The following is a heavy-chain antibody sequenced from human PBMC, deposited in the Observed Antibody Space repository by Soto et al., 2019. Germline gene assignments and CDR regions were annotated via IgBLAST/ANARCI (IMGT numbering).Heavy chain of an antibody. CDR3: ERGPVGPDYAMDV. V-gene: IGHV3-33*01. J-gene: IGHJ6*02. CDR2: LGFDGGGR. Sequence: QMQLVESGGGVVQPGTSLRLSCAASGFDFSSYGMHWVRQTPGKGLEWVAVLGFDGGGRYYADSVKGRFTISRDNSKKMRYLPMDSLKAEETALYYLERGPVGPDYAMDVWGQGTTVTVSS. D-gene: IGHD1-26*01. CDR1: GFDFSSYG.